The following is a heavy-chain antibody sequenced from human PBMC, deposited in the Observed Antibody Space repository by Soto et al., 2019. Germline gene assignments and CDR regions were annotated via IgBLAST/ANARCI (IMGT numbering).Heavy chain of an antibody. CDR3: ARALNFYGSGSDY. D-gene: IGHD3-10*01. CDR1: GGSFSGYY. J-gene: IGHJ4*02. CDR2: INHSGST. V-gene: IGHV4-34*01. Sequence: SETLSLTCAVYGGSFSGYYWSWIRQPPGKGLEWIGEINHSGSTNYNPSLKSRVTISVDTSKNQFSLKLSSVTAADTAVYYCARALNFYGSGSDYWGQGTLVTVSS.